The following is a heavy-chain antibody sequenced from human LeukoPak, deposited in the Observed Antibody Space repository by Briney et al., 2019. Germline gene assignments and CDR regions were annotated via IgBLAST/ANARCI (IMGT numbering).Heavy chain of an antibody. CDR2: ISAYNGNT. D-gene: IGHD6-19*01. CDR3: ARDKHSSGWYIRVIDY. V-gene: IGHV1-18*01. CDR1: GYTFTSYG. Sequence: ASVTVSCKASGYTFTSYGISWVRQAPGQGLEWMGWISAYNGNTNYAQKLQGRVTMTTDTSTSTAYMELRSLRSDDTAVYYCARDKHSSGWYIRVIDYWGQGTLVTVSS. J-gene: IGHJ4*02.